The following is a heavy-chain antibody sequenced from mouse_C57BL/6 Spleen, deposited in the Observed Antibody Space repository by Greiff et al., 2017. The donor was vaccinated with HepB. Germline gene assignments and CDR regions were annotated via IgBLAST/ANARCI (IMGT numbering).Heavy chain of an antibody. CDR3: ARSATTRDY. V-gene: IGHV1-54*01. D-gene: IGHD1-1*01. Sequence: VHLVESGAELVRPGTSVKVSCKASGYAFTNYLIEWVKQRPGQGLEWIGVINPGSGGTNYNEKFKGKATLTADKSSSTAYMQLSSLTSEDSAVYFCARSATTRDYWGQGTTLTVSS. CDR1: GYAFTNYL. J-gene: IGHJ2*01. CDR2: INPGSGGT.